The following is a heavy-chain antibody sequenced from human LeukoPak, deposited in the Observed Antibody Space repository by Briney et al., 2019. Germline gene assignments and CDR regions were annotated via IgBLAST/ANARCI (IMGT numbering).Heavy chain of an antibody. CDR3: ARASGDSYGYYFYFDY. V-gene: IGHV1-69*06. D-gene: IGHD5-18*01. J-gene: IGHJ4*02. CDR2: IIPMFGTT. Sequence: SVKVSCKASGDTFSSYAISWVRQAPGQGLECMGGIIPMFGTTHYAEKFQGRLTITADKSTSTVYMELSSLRSEDTAVYYCARASGDSYGYYFYFDYWGQGTLVTVSS. CDR1: GDTFSSYA.